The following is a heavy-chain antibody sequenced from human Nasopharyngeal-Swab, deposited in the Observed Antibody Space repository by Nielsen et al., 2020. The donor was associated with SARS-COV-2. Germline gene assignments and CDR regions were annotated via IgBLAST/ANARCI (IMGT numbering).Heavy chain of an antibody. J-gene: IGHJ4*02. D-gene: IGHD6-19*01. CDR3: AKDCAPYSSGYDY. V-gene: IGHV3-9*01. CDR2: ISWNSGSI. CDR1: GVTFDDYA. Sequence: GGSLRLSCAASGVTFDDYAMNWVRQAPGKGLEWVSGISWNSGSIGYADSVKGRFTISRDNAKNSLYLQMNSLRAEDTALYYCAKDCAPYSSGYDYWGQGTLVTVSS.